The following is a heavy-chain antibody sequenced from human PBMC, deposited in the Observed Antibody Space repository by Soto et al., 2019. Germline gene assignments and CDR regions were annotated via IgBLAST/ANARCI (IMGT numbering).Heavy chain of an antibody. CDR2: ISAGGGST. J-gene: IGHJ4*02. CDR1: GFTFSNYD. Sequence: PGGSLRLSCAASGFTFSNYDMSWVRQAPGKGLEWVSAISAGGGSTYYADSVKGRFTISRDNSKNTLYLQMSSLRADDTAVYYCAKDRANEGASLIVVPPGYWGQGTLVTVSS. D-gene: IGHD3-22*01. V-gene: IGHV3-23*01. CDR3: AKDRANEGASLIVVPPGY.